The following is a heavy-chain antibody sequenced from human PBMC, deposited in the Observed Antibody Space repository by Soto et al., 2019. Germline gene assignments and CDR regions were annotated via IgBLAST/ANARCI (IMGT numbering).Heavy chain of an antibody. J-gene: IGHJ4*02. CDR3: AKVDTAMVRGYFDY. CDR2: ISGSGGST. CDR1: GFTFSSHA. V-gene: IGHV3-23*01. D-gene: IGHD5-18*01. Sequence: GGSLRLSCAASGFTFSSHAMSWVRQPPGKGLEWVSAISGSGGSTYYADSVKGRLTISRDKAKSTLYLQMNSLRAEDTAVYYCAKVDTAMVRGYFDYWGQGTLVTVS.